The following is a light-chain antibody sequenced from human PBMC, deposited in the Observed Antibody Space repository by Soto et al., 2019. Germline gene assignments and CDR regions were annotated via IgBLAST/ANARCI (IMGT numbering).Light chain of an antibody. J-gene: IGLJ1*01. CDR2: ANS. Sequence: QSALVQPPSVSGAPGQRVTISCTGSSSNIGAGYDVHWYQQLPGTAPKLLIYANSNRPSGVPGRFSGSKSGTSASLAITGLQAEDEADYYCQSYDSSLSGYVFGTGTKVTVL. CDR1: SSNIGAGYD. V-gene: IGLV1-40*01. CDR3: QSYDSSLSGYV.